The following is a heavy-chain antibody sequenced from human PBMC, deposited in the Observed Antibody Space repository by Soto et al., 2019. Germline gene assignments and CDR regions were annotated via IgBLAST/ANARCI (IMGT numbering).Heavy chain of an antibody. J-gene: IGHJ3*02. V-gene: IGHV5-51*01. Sequence: GESLKISCKGSGYSFTSYWIGWVRQMPGKGLEWMGIIYPGDSDTRYSPSFQGQVTISADKSISTAYLQWSSLKASDTAMYYCARTAPGPEEWLVIEDAFDIWGQGTMVTVSS. CDR2: IYPGDSDT. D-gene: IGHD6-19*01. CDR3: ARTAPGPEEWLVIEDAFDI. CDR1: GYSFTSYW.